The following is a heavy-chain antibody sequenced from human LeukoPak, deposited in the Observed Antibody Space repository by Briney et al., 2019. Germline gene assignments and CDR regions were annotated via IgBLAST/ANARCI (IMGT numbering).Heavy chain of an antibody. CDR2: ISSSSSYI. J-gene: IGHJ4*02. V-gene: IGHV3-21*01. Sequence: GGSLRLSCAASGFTFSSYSMNWVRQAPGKGLEWVSSISSSSSYIYYADSVKGRFTISRDNAKNSLYLQMNNLRAEDTAVYYCARDLRRYFDYWGQGTLVTVSS. CDR3: ARDLRRYFDY. CDR1: GFTFSSYS.